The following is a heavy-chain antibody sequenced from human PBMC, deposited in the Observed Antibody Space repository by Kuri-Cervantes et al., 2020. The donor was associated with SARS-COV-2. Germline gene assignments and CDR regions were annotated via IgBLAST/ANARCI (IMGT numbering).Heavy chain of an antibody. V-gene: IGHV3-20*04. CDR2: INWNGGST. CDR1: GFTFEDYG. Sequence: GESLKISCAASGFTFEDYGMSWVRQAPGKGLEWVSGINWNGGSTGYADSVKGRFTISRDNAKNSLYLQMNSLRAEDTAVYYCAKGGDLVEWLSRPNDAFDIWGQGTMVTVSS. D-gene: IGHD3-3*01. CDR3: AKGGDLVEWLSRPNDAFDI. J-gene: IGHJ3*02.